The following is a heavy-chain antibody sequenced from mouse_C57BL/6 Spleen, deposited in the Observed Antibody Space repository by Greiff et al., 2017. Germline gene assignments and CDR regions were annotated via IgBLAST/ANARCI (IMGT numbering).Heavy chain of an antibody. D-gene: IGHD1-1*01. CDR3: ARKDYGSNYCYAMSY. Sequence: QVQLQQPGAELVKPGASVKMSCKASGYTFTSYWITWVKQRPGQGLEWIGDINPGSGSTNYNEKFKSKATLTVDTSSSTAYMQLSSLTSEDSAVCYCARKDYGSNYCYAMSYWGQATSVTVSS. CDR1: GYTFTSYW. CDR2: INPGSGST. V-gene: IGHV1-55*01. J-gene: IGHJ4*01.